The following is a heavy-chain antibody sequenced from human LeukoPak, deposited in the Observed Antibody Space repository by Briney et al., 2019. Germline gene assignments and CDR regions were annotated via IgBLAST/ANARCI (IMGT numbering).Heavy chain of an antibody. CDR2: ISSSGSTI. CDR3: ARVRSDRGVIKWFDP. Sequence: QTGGSLRLSCAASGFTFSSYEMNWVRQAPGKGLEWVSYISSSGSTIYYADSVKGRFTISRDNAKNSLYLQMNSLRAEDTAVYYCARVRSDRGVIKWFDPWGQGTLVTVSS. CDR1: GFTFSSYE. J-gene: IGHJ5*02. V-gene: IGHV3-48*03. D-gene: IGHD3-10*01.